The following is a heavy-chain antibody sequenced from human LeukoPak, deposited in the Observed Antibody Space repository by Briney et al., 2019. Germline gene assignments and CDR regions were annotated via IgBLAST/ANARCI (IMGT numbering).Heavy chain of an antibody. CDR3: AAEAANYYYYGMDV. Sequence: SETLSLTCTVSGGSISSSSYYWSWIRQPPGKGLEWIGYIYYSGSTNYNPSLKSRVTISVDTSKNQFSLKLSSVTAADTAVYYCAAEAANYYYYGMDVWGQGTTVTVSS. CDR1: GGSISSSSYY. J-gene: IGHJ6*02. CDR2: IYYSGST. V-gene: IGHV4-61*01. D-gene: IGHD2-15*01.